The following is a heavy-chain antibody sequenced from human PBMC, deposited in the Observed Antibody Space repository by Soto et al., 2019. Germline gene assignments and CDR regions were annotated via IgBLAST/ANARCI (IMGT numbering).Heavy chain of an antibody. CDR3: ASGGTYPNYKGDYFDY. CDR2: IDYDGDNK. V-gene: IGHV3-30*19. CDR1: GITFSTCA. D-gene: IGHD3-10*01. Sequence: ESGGGVVQPGRSLRLSCAASGITFSTCAMHWVRQAPGKGLEWVAVIDYDGDNKYYADSVKGRFTISRDNSKNTLYLQMNSLRAEDTAVYFCASGGTYPNYKGDYFDYWGQGTLVTVSS. J-gene: IGHJ4*02.